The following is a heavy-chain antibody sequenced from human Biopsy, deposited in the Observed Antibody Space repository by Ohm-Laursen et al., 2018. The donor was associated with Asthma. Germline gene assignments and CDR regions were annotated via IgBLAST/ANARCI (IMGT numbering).Heavy chain of an antibody. J-gene: IGHJ4*02. CDR2: ISWNSGST. Sequence: RSLRLSCAASGFTFDDYAMHWVRQAPGKGLAWVSGISWNSGSTGYADSVKGRFTISRDNAKNSLYLQMNSLRAEDTALYYCAKGEWELLEANFDYWGQGTLVTVSP. V-gene: IGHV3-9*01. CDR1: GFTFDDYA. D-gene: IGHD1-26*01. CDR3: AKGEWELLEANFDY.